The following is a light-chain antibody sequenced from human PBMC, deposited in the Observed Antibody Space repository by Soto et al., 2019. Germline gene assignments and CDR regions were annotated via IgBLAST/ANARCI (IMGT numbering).Light chain of an antibody. CDR2: SVS. CDR1: QSVSSN. V-gene: IGKV3-15*01. CDR3: QQYNSWPLT. J-gene: IGKJ4*01. Sequence: EIVMTQSPATLSVSPGERATLSCRASQSVSSNLAWYQQKPGQAPRLLMFSVSGRATGIPVRFSGSGSGTEFTLTINSLQSEDFAVYYCQQYNSWPLTFGGGTKVEIK.